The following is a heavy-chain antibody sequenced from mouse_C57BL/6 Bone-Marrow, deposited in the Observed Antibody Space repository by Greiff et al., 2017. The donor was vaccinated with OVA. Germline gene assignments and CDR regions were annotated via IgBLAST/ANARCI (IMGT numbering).Heavy chain of an antibody. Sequence: QVQLQQSGPELVKPGASVKISCKASGYTFTDYYITWVKQRPGQGLEWIGWIFPGSGSTYYNEKFKGKATLTVDKSSSTAYMLLSSLTSEDSAVDFCSRLDITTVVGDYWGQGTTLTVSS. V-gene: IGHV1-75*01. CDR3: SRLDITTVVGDY. CDR1: GYTFTDYY. J-gene: IGHJ2*01. CDR2: IFPGSGST. D-gene: IGHD1-1*01.